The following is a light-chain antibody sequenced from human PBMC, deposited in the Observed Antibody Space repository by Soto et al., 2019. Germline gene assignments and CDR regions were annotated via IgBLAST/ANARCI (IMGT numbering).Light chain of an antibody. V-gene: IGKV1-9*01. CDR2: CAS. Sequence: IQMTQSPSFLSASVGDRVTITCRASQPISNYLAWYQQKPGKAPELLIYCASTLQSGVPSRCSGSGSWTEFSLTIRALQPEDFATYYCLQLKRYPLTLGGGTKVDIK. CDR1: QPISNY. CDR3: LQLKRYPLT. J-gene: IGKJ4*01.